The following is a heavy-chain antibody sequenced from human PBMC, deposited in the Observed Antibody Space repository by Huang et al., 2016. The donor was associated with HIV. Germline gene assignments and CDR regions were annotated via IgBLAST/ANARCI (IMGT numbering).Heavy chain of an antibody. V-gene: IGHV3-30*02. J-gene: IGHJ5*02. CDR3: AKTDYDSSGHPDH. CDR2: ISHDGDNK. D-gene: IGHD3-22*01. CDR1: GSRFTHRA. Sequence: QVQLVESGGGVVQPGGSLRLSCAASGSRFTHRALHWVRPAPGKGLEWVAFISHDGDNKYYGDSVKGRSTISRDNSMHTLYLHVNSLRTDDTAVYFCAKTDYDSSGHPDHWGQGTLVTVSS.